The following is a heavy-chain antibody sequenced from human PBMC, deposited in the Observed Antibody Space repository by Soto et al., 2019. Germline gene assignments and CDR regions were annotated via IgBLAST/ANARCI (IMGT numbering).Heavy chain of an antibody. CDR2: IYYSGST. D-gene: IGHD3-22*01. CDR1: GGSISSYY. CDR3: AREGYYDSSGYYYDAFDI. Sequence: QVQLQESGPGLVKPSETLSLTCTVSGGSISSYYWSWIRQPPGKGLEWIGYIYYSGSTNYNPSLKSRVTISVDTSKNQFSLKLSSVTAADTAVYYCAREGYYDSSGYYYDAFDIWGQGTMVTVSS. J-gene: IGHJ3*02. V-gene: IGHV4-59*01.